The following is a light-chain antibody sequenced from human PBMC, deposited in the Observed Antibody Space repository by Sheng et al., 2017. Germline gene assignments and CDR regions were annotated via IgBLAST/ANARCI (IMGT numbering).Light chain of an antibody. CDR3: SSYTRTSTIVV. CDR2: DVS. J-gene: IGLJ2*01. V-gene: IGLV2-14*03. Sequence: QSALTQPASVSGSPGQSIIISCTGITNDSDSYNYVSWYQQHPGKAPTLIIYDVSDRPSGISDRYSGSKSGNTASLTISGLQSEDEALYYCSSYTRTSTIVVFGGGTKLTVL. CDR1: TNDSDSYNY.